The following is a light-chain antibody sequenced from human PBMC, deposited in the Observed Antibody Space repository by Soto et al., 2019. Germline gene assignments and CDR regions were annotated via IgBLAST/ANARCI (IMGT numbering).Light chain of an antibody. CDR3: QQYGSSPRVT. V-gene: IGKV3-20*01. J-gene: IGKJ1*01. CDR1: QSVSSSY. CDR2: GAS. Sequence: EILLTQSPGTLSLSPGERATLSCRASQSVSSSYLAWYQQKPGQAPRLLIYGASSRATGIPDRFSGSGSGTDFTLTISRLEPEDFAVYYCQQYGSSPRVTFGQGTKVDIK.